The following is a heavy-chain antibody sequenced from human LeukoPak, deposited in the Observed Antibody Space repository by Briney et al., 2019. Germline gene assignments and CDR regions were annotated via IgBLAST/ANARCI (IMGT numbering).Heavy chain of an antibody. CDR1: GFTISSYW. CDR3: ARHNLYDSSGDGRYYFDY. V-gene: IGHV3-74*01. Sequence: GGSLRLSCSASGFTISSYWMHWVRQAPGKGLVWVSRINPAGSVTNHADSVRGRFTISRDTATNTLYLEMNSLRAEDTAVYYCARHNLYDSSGDGRYYFDYWGQGTLVTVSS. D-gene: IGHD3-22*01. J-gene: IGHJ4*02. CDR2: INPAGSVT.